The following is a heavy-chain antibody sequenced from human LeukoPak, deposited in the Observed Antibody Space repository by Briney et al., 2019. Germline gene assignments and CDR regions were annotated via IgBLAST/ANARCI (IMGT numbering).Heavy chain of an antibody. J-gene: IGHJ5*02. CDR3: ARVTMRFGELLLGWFDP. CDR2: IYYSGST. Sequence: SETLSLTCTVSGGSISSYYWSWIRQPPGKGLEWLGYIYYSGSTNYNPSLKSRVTISVDTSKNQFSLKLSSVTAADTAVYYCARVTMRFGELLLGWFDPWGQGTLVTVSS. V-gene: IGHV4-59*01. CDR1: GGSISSYY. D-gene: IGHD3-10*01.